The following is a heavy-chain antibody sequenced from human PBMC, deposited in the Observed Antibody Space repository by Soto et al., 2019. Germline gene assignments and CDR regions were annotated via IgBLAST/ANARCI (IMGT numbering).Heavy chain of an antibody. V-gene: IGHV4-4*08. Sequence: PSETLSLTCTVSGGSINSYYWSWIRQPPGQGLEWIGYIYSSGSTNYNPPFESRVTISVDTSKNQFSLRLSSVTAADTAVYYCARDKITGLFDYWGQGTLVTVSS. CDR1: GGSINSYY. D-gene: IGHD2-8*02. CDR2: IYSSGST. CDR3: ARDKITGLFDY. J-gene: IGHJ4*02.